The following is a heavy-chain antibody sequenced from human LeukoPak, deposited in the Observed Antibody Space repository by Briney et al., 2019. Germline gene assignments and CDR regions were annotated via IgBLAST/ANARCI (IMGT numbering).Heavy chain of an antibody. V-gene: IGHV4-59*08. CDR2: IQYSVCT. CDR1: GGSISSYC. Sequence: SETLSLTWLVSGGSISSYCWSWVRQPPGKGLEWIGYIQYSVCTRYNPSLKSRATRSVDTSKKQFSLRVSAVTVADTAFYSFARHPSSSGVHYFVYGGQGTLVTVSS. D-gene: IGHD6-19*01. CDR3: ARHPSSSGVHYFVY. J-gene: IGHJ4*02.